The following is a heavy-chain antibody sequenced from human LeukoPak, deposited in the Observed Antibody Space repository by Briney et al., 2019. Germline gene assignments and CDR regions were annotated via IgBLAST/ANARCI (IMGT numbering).Heavy chain of an antibody. J-gene: IGHJ4*02. Sequence: GGSLRLSCAASGFSFSGCGMGWVRQAPGKGLGWVSTLSRTGDYTYYADSVKGRFSISRDNSKNTLYLQMASLRVEDTAIYYCAKLPAPGGDYVYFDSWGQGTLVTVSS. V-gene: IGHV3-23*01. CDR3: AKLPAPGGDYVYFDS. CDR2: LSRTGDYT. D-gene: IGHD3-16*01. CDR1: GFSFSGCG.